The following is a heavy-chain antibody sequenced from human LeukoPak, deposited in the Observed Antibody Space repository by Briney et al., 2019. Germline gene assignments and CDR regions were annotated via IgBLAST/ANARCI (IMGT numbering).Heavy chain of an antibody. CDR2: ISAYNGNT. J-gene: IGHJ6*03. D-gene: IGHD6-25*01. CDR1: GYTFTSYG. CDR3: ARAARDGSYYYYYYYMDV. Sequence: ASVKVSCKASGYTFTSYGISWVRQAPGQGLEWMGWISAYNGNTNYAQKLQGRVTMTTDTSTSTAYMELSSLRSEDTAVYYCARAARDGSYYYYYYYMDVWGKGTTVTVSS. V-gene: IGHV1-18*01.